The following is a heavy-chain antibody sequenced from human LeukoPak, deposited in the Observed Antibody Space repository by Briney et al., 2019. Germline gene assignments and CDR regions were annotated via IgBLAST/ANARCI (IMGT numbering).Heavy chain of an antibody. CDR1: GYTFSNHG. CDR3: ARDLHLVEPLVNFDY. Sequence: ASVKVSCKASGYTFSNHGISWVRQAPGQGLEWMGWISADNGNTNYAQKFQGRVTVTTDTSTSTAYMEMRSLRSDDTAVYYCARDLHLVEPLVNFDYWGQGTRVTVSS. D-gene: IGHD2-2*01. V-gene: IGHV1-18*01. CDR2: ISADNGNT. J-gene: IGHJ4*02.